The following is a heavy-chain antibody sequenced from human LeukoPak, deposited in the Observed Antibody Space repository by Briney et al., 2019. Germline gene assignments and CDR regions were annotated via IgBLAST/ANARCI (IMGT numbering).Heavy chain of an antibody. CDR1: GGSFSAYY. J-gene: IGHJ4*02. V-gene: IGHV4-34*01. D-gene: IGHD1-1*01. CDR2: INHSGTT. CDR3: ARGRSMND. Sequence: SETLSLTCAVYGGSFSAYYWSWIRQPQGKGLEWIGEINHSGTTNYNPSLKSRVTISIDTSKNQFSLKLRSVTAADTAVYYCARGRSMNDWGQGTLVTVSS.